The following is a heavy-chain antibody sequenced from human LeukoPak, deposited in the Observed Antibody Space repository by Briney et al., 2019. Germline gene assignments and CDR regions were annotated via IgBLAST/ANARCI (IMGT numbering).Heavy chain of an antibody. V-gene: IGHV3-21*01. D-gene: IGHD3-10*01. J-gene: IGHJ4*02. CDR2: ISSSSSYI. CDR1: GFTFSSYS. Sequence: GGSLRLSCAASGFTFSSYSMNGVRQAPGKGLEWVSSISSSSSYIYYADSVKGRFTISRDNAKNSLYLQMNSLRAEDTAVYYCARAPTSGGSFDCWGQGTLVTVSS. CDR3: ARAPTSGGSFDC.